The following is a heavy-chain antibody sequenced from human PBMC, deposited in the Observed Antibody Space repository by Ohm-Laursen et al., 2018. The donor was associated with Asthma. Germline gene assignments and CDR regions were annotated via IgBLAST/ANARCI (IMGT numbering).Heavy chain of an antibody. CDR1: GYTFTSYY. V-gene: IGHV1-46*01. Sequence: ASVKVSCNASGYTFTSYYMHWVRQAPGQGLEWMGIINPSGGSTSYAQKFQGRVTITADESTSTAYMELSSLRSEDTAVYYCARAYDFWSGGGRYYYYGMDVWGQGTTVTVSS. J-gene: IGHJ6*02. D-gene: IGHD3-3*01. CDR2: INPSGGST. CDR3: ARAYDFWSGGGRYYYYGMDV.